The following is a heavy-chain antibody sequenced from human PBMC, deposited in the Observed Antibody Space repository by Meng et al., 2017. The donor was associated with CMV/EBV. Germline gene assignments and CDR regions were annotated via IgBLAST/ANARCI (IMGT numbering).Heavy chain of an antibody. J-gene: IGHJ5*02. CDR3: AKVPGP. V-gene: IGHV3-30*02. D-gene: IGHD1-14*01. Sequence: GESLKISCAASGFTFSSYGMRWVRQAPGKGLEWVAFIRYDGSNEYYADSVKGRFTISRDNSKNTLYLQMNSLRAGDTAIYYCAKVPGPWGQGTLVTVSS. CDR1: GFTFSSYG. CDR2: IRYDGSNE.